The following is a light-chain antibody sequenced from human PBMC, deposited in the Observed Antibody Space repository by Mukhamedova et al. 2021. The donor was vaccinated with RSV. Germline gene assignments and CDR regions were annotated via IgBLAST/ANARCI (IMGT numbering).Light chain of an antibody. Sequence: MGSQSVSSNLAWYQQKPGQAPRLLIYGASTRATGIPARFSGSGSGTEFTLTISSLQSEDFAVYYCQQYNNWLITFGQGTRLAIK. V-gene: IGKV3-15*01. CDR3: QQYNNWLIT. CDR1: QSVSSN. J-gene: IGKJ5*01. CDR2: GAS.